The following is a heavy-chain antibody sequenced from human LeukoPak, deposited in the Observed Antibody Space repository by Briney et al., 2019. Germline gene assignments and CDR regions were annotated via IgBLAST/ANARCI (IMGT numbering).Heavy chain of an antibody. J-gene: IGHJ4*02. Sequence: SEPLSLTCTVSGGSISSSSYYWGWIRQPPGKGLEWIGSIYYSGSTYYNPSLKSRVTISVDTSKNQFSLKLSSVTAADTAVYYCARLSNGGSDYWGQGTLVTVSS. CDR2: IYYSGST. CDR1: GGSISSSSYY. V-gene: IGHV4-39*01. D-gene: IGHD4-23*01. CDR3: ARLSNGGSDY.